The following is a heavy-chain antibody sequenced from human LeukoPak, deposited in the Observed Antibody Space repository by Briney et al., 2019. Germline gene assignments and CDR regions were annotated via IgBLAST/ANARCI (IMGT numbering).Heavy chain of an antibody. CDR1: GGSISSSNW. Sequence: ASGTLSLTCAVSGGSISSSNWWSWVRQPPGKGLEWIGEFHHSGSTNYNPSLKSRVTISVDKSRDQFSLKLSSVTAADTAVYYCARNGYSGYGFDYWGQGTLVTVSS. J-gene: IGHJ4*02. D-gene: IGHD5-12*01. CDR2: FHHSGST. V-gene: IGHV4-4*02. CDR3: ARNGYSGYGFDY.